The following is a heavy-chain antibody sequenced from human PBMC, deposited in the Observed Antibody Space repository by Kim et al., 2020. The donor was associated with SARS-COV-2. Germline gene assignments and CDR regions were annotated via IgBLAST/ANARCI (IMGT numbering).Heavy chain of an antibody. J-gene: IGHJ6*02. CDR3: ASIPLEYSSSWYDLYYYYGMDV. Sequence: GGSLRLSCAASGFTFSSYWMSWVRQAPGKGLEWVANIKQDGSEKYYVDSVKGRFTISRDNAKNSLYLQMNSLRAEDTAVYYCASIPLEYSSSWYDLYYYYGMDVWGQGTTVTVSS. V-gene: IGHV3-7*01. D-gene: IGHD6-13*01. CDR2: IKQDGSEK. CDR1: GFTFSSYW.